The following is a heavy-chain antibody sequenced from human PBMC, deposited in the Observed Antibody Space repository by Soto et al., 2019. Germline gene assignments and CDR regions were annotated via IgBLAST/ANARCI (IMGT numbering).Heavy chain of an antibody. J-gene: IGHJ6*03. Sequence: SETLSLTSTVSGGSSSSSSYYWGWIRQPPGKGLEWIGSIYYSGSTYDNPSLKSRVTISVDTSKNQLPLKLSPVTAPDTAVYYRARGGSGSYYHYLEFWRKRTTVIVSS. V-gene: IGHV4-39*01. CDR3: ARGGSGSYYHYLEF. D-gene: IGHD3-10*01. CDR1: GGSSSSSSYY. CDR2: IYYSGST.